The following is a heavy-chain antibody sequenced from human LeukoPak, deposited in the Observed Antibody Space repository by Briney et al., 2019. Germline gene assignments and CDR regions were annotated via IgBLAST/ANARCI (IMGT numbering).Heavy chain of an antibody. D-gene: IGHD5-18*01. CDR2: IIPIFGTA. V-gene: IGHV1-69*13. CDR3: ARAFWIKASNQRGYSYGSYYYGMDV. Sequence: ASVKVSRKASGGTFISYAISWVRQAPGQGLEWMGGIIPIFGTANYAQKFQGRVTITADESTSTAYMELSSLRSGDTAVYYCARAFWIKASNQRGYSYGSYYYGMDVWGQGTTVTVSS. CDR1: GGTFISYA. J-gene: IGHJ6*02.